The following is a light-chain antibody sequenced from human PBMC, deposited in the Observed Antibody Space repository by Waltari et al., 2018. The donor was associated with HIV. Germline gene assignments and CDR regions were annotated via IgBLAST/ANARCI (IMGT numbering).Light chain of an antibody. CDR3: AAWDDTLTVV. J-gene: IGLJ2*01. CDR1: SSNIGTNY. V-gene: IGLV1-47*01. CDR2: RNN. Sequence: QSVLTQPPSASGTPGQSVTISCSGTSSNIGTNYVYWSQQFPGTAPKLLIYRNNRRPSGAPDRFSGSKSGTSASLDISGLRSDDEAEYYCAAWDDTLTVVVGGGTKLTVL.